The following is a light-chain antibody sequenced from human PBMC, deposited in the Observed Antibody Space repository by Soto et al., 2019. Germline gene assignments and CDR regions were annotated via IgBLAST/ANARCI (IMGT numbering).Light chain of an antibody. V-gene: IGKV3-20*01. CDR2: GTS. J-gene: IGKJ1*01. Sequence: EIVLTQSPATLSLSPGERATLSCRASQSVSDYLAWYQQKRGLAPRLLIYGTSNKATGIPDRFSGSGSGTDFTLTISRLEPEDFAVYYCQQYGVSPRTFGQGTKVDIK. CDR1: QSVSDY. CDR3: QQYGVSPRT.